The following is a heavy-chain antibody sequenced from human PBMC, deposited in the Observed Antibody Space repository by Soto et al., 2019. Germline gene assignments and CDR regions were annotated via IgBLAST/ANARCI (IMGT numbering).Heavy chain of an antibody. CDR3: ARVARIPIRGWFDP. Sequence: KPSETLSLTCAVYGGSFSGYYWSWIRQPPGKGLEWIGEINHSGSTNYNPSLKSRVTISVDTSKNQFSLKLSSVTAADTAVYYCARVARIPIRGWFDPWGQGTLVTVSS. D-gene: IGHD2-21*01. V-gene: IGHV4-34*01. J-gene: IGHJ5*02. CDR1: GGSFSGYY. CDR2: INHSGST.